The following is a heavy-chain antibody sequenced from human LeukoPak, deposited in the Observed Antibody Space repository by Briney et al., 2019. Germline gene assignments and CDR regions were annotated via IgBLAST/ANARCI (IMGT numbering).Heavy chain of an antibody. J-gene: IGHJ4*02. V-gene: IGHV1-2*04. D-gene: IGHD5-18*01. CDR2: IYPNSGDT. CDR3: ARSLRQPNSYGYDYFDY. CDR1: GYTFTGYY. Sequence: ASVKVSCKTSGYTFTGYYIHWVRQAPGQGLEWMGWIYPNSGDTNYAQKFQGWVTMTRDTSISTAYMELSRLRYDDTALYYCARSLRQPNSYGYDYFDYWGQGTLVTVSS.